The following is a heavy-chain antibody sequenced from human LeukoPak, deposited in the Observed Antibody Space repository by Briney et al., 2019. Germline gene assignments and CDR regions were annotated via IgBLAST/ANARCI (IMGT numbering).Heavy chain of an antibody. CDR3: AKDSFGSGWYYYFDY. V-gene: IGHV3-7*03. D-gene: IGHD6-19*01. CDR2: IKQDGSEK. Sequence: GGSLRLSCAASGFTFSSYWMSWVRQAPGKGLEWVANIKQDGSEKYYVDSVKGRFTISRDNSKNTLYLQMNSLRAEDTAVYYCAKDSFGSGWYYYFDYWGQGTLVTVSS. CDR1: GFTFSSYW. J-gene: IGHJ4*02.